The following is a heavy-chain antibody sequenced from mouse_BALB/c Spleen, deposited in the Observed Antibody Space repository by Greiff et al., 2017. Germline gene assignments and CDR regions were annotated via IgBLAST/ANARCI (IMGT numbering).Heavy chain of an antibody. V-gene: IGHV1-87*01. CDR3: ATLPFAY. Sequence: VQLQQSGAELARPGASVKLSCKASGYTFTSYWMQWVKQRPGQGLEWIGAIYPGDGDTRYTQKFKGKATLTADKSSSTAYMQLSSLASEDSAVYYCATLPFAYWGQGTLVTVSA. J-gene: IGHJ3*01. CDR1: GYTFTSYW. D-gene: IGHD2-10*01. CDR2: IYPGDGDT.